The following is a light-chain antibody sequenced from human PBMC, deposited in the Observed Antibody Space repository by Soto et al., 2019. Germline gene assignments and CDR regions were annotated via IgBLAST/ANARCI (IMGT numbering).Light chain of an antibody. V-gene: IGKV1-5*01. CDR2: DAS. CDR1: QSISSW. J-gene: IGKJ1*01. CDR3: QHYNSYWT. Sequence: DIQMTQSPSTLSASVVDRVTITGRASQSISSWLAWYQQKPGKAPKLLIYDASSLQSGVPSRFSGSGSGTEFTLTINSLQPDDFATYYCQHYNSYWTFGQGTKVDIK.